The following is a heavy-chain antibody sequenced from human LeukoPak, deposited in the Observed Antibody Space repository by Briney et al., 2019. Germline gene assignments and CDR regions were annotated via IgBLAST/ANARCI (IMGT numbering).Heavy chain of an antibody. J-gene: IGHJ4*02. V-gene: IGHV3-23*01. CDR1: GFTFSSYA. D-gene: IGHD6-13*01. CDR2: ISGSGGST. CDR3: ATWYAADH. Sequence: GGSLRLSCAASGFTFSSYAMSWVRQAPGKGLEWVSAISGSGGSTYYADSVKGRFTISRDNAKNSLYLQMNSQRAEDTAVYYCATWYAADHWGQGTLVTVSS.